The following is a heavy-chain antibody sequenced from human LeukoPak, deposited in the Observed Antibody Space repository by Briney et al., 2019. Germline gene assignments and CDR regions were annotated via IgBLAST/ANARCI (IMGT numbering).Heavy chain of an antibody. Sequence: GGSLRLSCAASGFTFSSYAMSWVRQAPGKGLEWVSAISGSGGSTYYADSVKGRFTISRDNSKNTLYLQMNSLRAEDTAVYYCAQAEDIVLMVYAPSDYWGQGTLVTVSS. CDR3: AQAEDIVLMVYAPSDY. D-gene: IGHD2-8*01. V-gene: IGHV3-23*01. J-gene: IGHJ4*02. CDR1: GFTFSSYA. CDR2: ISGSGGST.